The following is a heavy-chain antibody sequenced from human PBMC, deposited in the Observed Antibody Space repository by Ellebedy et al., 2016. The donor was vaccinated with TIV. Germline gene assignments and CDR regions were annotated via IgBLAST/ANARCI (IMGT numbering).Heavy chain of an antibody. CDR2: INQDGSAR. CDR3: ARGGVVAGADY. CDR1: GFTFSNAW. D-gene: IGHD6-19*01. V-gene: IGHV3-7*03. J-gene: IGHJ4*02. Sequence: GESLKISCAASGFTFSNAWMSWVRQAPGKGLEWVANINQDGSARYYVDSVKGRFTISRDNAKNSLYLQMNSLRGEDTAVYYCARGGVVAGADYWGQGTLVTVSS.